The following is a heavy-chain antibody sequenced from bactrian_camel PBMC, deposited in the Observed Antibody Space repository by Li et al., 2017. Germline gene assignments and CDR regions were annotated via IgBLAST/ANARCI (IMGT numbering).Heavy chain of an antibody. V-gene: IGHV3S1*01. J-gene: IGHJ4*01. CDR1: GLDVSRYC. Sequence: HVQLVESGGGSVQEGGSLRLSCVVKGLDVSRYCMNWFRQSSGKEPEGVAVIDSDGTTDYAESVKGRFTITQDNTKNTLYLQMNSLKSEDTAVYYCAADCCSGMWFFYWDQGTQVTVS. D-gene: IGHD2*01. CDR2: IDSDGTT. CDR3: AADCCSGMWFFY.